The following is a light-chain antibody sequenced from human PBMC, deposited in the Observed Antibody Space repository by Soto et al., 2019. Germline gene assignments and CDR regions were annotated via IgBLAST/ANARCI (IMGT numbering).Light chain of an antibody. CDR3: MLGPHWPYT. CDR2: KVS. J-gene: IGKJ2*01. Sequence: DLVMTQSPLSLPVTLGQPASISCRSSQSLVSSDGNTFLNWFHQRPGQSPRRLIYKVSNRDSGGQDGCRGSGSGPYFTLEIRWVGYEDVGVYYCMLGPHWPYTCRQGTKLEIK. V-gene: IGKV2-30*01. CDR1: QSLVSSDGNTF.